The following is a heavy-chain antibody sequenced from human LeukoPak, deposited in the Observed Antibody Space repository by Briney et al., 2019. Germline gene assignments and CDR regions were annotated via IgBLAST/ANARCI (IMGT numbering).Heavy chain of an antibody. J-gene: IGHJ4*02. D-gene: IGHD3-10*01. CDR3: AREGYYGSGSPPSLYFDY. V-gene: IGHV3-30-3*01. Sequence: GGSLRLSCAASGFTFRNYVIHWVRQAPGKGLEWVAVTSSDLNVKLYADSVKGRFTISRDNSRSTLYLQMNRLRPEDAAIYYCAREGYYGSGSPPSLYFDYWGQGTLVTVSS. CDR2: TSSDLNVK. CDR1: GFTFRNYV.